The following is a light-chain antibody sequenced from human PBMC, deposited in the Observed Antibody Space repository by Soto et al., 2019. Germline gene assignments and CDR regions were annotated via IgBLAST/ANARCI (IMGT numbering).Light chain of an antibody. J-gene: IGKJ2*01. CDR3: QQYNNWPPYT. CDR2: GAS. V-gene: IGKV3-15*01. Sequence: IVMTQSPATLSVSPGERAPLSCRASQSVSSNLAWYQQKPGQAPRLLIYGASTRATGIPDRFSGSGSGTEFTLTISSLQSEDFAVYYCQQYNNWPPYTFGQGTKLEIK. CDR1: QSVSSN.